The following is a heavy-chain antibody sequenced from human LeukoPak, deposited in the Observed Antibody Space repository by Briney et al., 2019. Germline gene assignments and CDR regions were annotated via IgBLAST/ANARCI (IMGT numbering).Heavy chain of an antibody. Sequence: GGSLRLSCAASGFTFSSYSMNWVRQAPGKGLERVSSISSSSSYIYYADSVKGRFTISRDNAKNSLYLQMNSLRAEDTAVYYCARGRQLRYYYYYMDVWGKGTTVTVSS. CDR3: ARGRQLRYYYYYMDV. J-gene: IGHJ6*03. V-gene: IGHV3-21*01. CDR1: GFTFSSYS. CDR2: ISSSSSYI. D-gene: IGHD6-6*01.